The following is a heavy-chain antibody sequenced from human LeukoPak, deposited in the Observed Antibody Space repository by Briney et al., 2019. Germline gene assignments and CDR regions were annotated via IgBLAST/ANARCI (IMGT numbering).Heavy chain of an antibody. D-gene: IGHD4/OR15-4a*01. CDR1: GFTFSNYG. CDR2: IRYDGSNK. CDR3: AKGYGGST. J-gene: IGHJ5*02. Sequence: GGSLRLSCAASGFTFSNYGMHWVRQAPGKGLEWVAFIRYDGSNKYYADSVKGRFTISRDNSRNTAYLQMSGLTVDDTAVYYCAKGYGGSTWGQGTLVVVSS. V-gene: IGHV3-30*02.